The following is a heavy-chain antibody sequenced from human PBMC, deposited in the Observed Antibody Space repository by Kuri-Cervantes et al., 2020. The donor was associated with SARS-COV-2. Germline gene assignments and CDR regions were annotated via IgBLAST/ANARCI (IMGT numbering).Heavy chain of an antibody. J-gene: IGHJ6*02. CDR3: ARSCSSTSCYDYYYYGMDV. CDR2: IYYSGST. D-gene: IGHD2-2*01. CDR1: GGSISSYY. Sequence: SETLSLTCTVSGGSISSYYWSWIRQPPGKGLEWIGYIYYSGSTNYNPSLKSRVTISVDTSKNQFSLKLSSVTAADTAVYYCARSCSSTSCYDYYYYGMDVWGQGTTVTVSS. V-gene: IGHV4-59*01.